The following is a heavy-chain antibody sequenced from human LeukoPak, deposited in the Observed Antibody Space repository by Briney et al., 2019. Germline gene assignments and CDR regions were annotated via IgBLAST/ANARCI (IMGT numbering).Heavy chain of an antibody. V-gene: IGHV3-30-3*01. CDR1: GFTFSSYA. CDR3: ARDKYSSGWSNFDY. Sequence: GGSLRLSCAASGFTFSSYAMHWVRQAPGKGLEWVAVISYDVSNKYYADSVKGRFTISRDNSKNTLYLQMNSLRAEDTAVYYCARDKYSSGWSNFDYWGQGTLVTVSS. D-gene: IGHD6-19*01. CDR2: ISYDVSNK. J-gene: IGHJ4*02.